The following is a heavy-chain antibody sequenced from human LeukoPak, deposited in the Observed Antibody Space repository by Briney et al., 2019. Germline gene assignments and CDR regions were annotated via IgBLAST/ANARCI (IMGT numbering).Heavy chain of an antibody. Sequence: SETLSLTCAVYGGSFSGYYWSWIRQPPGKGLEWIGEINHSGSTYYNPSLKSRVTISVDTSKNQFSLKLSSVTAADTAVYYCARTGVGAITSWFDPWGQGTLVTVSS. CDR3: ARTGVGAITSWFDP. D-gene: IGHD1-26*01. CDR2: INHSGST. J-gene: IGHJ5*02. V-gene: IGHV4-34*01. CDR1: GGSFSGYY.